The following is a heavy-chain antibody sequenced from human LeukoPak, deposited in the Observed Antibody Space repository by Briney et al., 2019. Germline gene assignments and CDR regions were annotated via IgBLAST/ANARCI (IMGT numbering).Heavy chain of an antibody. D-gene: IGHD5-24*01. CDR1: GGSISSSSYY. V-gene: IGHV4-39*07. CDR2: IYYSGST. CDR3: AREMATIKPHAFDI. J-gene: IGHJ3*02. Sequence: SETLSLTCTVSGGSISSSSYYWGWIRQPPGTGLEWIGSIYYSGSTNYNPSLKSRVTISVDTSKNQFSLKLSSVTAADTAVYYCAREMATIKPHAFDIWGQGTMVTVSS.